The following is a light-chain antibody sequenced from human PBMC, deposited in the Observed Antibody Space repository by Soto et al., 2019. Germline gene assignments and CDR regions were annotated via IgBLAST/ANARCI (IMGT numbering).Light chain of an antibody. CDR3: QQYATSPIT. CDR1: QSVSNY. Sequence: EIVFTQSPSTLSLSTGERATLSCRASQSVSNYLAWYQQKPGQAPRLLIYDASTRATGIPARFSGSGSGTDFTLTISSLEPEDFAVYYCQQYATSPITFGQGTRLAIK. CDR2: DAS. V-gene: IGKV3-11*01. J-gene: IGKJ5*01.